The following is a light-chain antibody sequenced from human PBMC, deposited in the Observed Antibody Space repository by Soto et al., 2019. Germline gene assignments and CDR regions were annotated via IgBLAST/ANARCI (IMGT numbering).Light chain of an antibody. CDR1: QSISSS. CDR3: QQSYSSSWT. J-gene: IGKJ1*01. V-gene: IGKV1-39*01. Sequence: DIQMTQSPSSLSASVGDRVTITCRASQSISSSLNWYQQKPGKAPKLLIYAASSLQSGVPSRFGGSGSGTDFTLTIRSLQPEDFATYYCQQSYSSSWTFGQGAKVESK. CDR2: AAS.